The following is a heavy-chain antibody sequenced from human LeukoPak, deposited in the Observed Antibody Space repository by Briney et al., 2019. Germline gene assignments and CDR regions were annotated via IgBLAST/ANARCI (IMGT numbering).Heavy chain of an antibody. J-gene: IGHJ4*02. CDR3: ARAGGAVAGTIFDY. Sequence: PSETLSLTCTVSGGSIGSAYWSWLRQPPGKGLEWIGYIYYTGSTNYNPSLKNRVTISVDTSRNQFSLKMSSVTAADTAVYYCARAGGAVAGTIFDYWGQGTLVTVSS. D-gene: IGHD6-19*01. V-gene: IGHV4-59*01. CDR2: IYYTGST. CDR1: GGSIGSAY.